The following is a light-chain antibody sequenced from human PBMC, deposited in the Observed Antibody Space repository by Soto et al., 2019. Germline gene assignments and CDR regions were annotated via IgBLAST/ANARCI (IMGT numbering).Light chain of an antibody. CDR3: QQYHSYPFT. CDR1: QSISGW. J-gene: IGKJ3*01. Sequence: DIQMTQSPSALSASVGDRVTITCRASQSISGWLAWYQQKPGKAPQLLIYGASSLQSGVPSRFSGSGSWTEFTLTITSLQPDDFATYYCQQYHSYPFTFGPGTKVDIK. CDR2: GAS. V-gene: IGKV1-5*01.